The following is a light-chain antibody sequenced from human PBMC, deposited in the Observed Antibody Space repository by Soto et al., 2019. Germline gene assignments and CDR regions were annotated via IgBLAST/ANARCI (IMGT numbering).Light chain of an antibody. J-gene: IGLJ2*01. CDR1: SSDVGGHNL. Sequence: QSALTQSASVSGSLGQSITISCTGTSSDVGGHNLVSWYQQFPGKAPKLMIYEGSRRPSGISNRFSGSKSGNTASLTISGLQAEDEADYYCCSYSTATFVVFGGGTKLTVL. CDR3: CSYSTATFVV. CDR2: EGS. V-gene: IGLV2-23*01.